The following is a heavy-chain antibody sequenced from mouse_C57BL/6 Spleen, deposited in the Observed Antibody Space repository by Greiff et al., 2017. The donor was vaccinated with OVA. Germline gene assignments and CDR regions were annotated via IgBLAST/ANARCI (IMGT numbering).Heavy chain of an antibody. Sequence: EVHLVESGGGLVKPGGSLKLSCAASGFTFSSYAMSWVRQTPEKRLEWVATISDGGSYTYYPDNVKGRFTISRDNAKNNLYLQMSHLKSEDTAMYYCARGVHYYGSSYGWYFDVWGTGTTVTVSS. CDR2: ISDGGSYT. V-gene: IGHV5-4*01. J-gene: IGHJ1*03. CDR3: ARGVHYYGSSYGWYFDV. CDR1: GFTFSSYA. D-gene: IGHD1-1*01.